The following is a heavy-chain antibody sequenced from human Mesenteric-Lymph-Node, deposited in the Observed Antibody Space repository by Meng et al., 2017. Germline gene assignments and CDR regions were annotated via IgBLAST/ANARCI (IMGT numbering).Heavy chain of an antibody. Sequence: QGQLRGSGPGLVKPPGTLSLTCAVSGGSISSSNWWSWVRQPPGKGLEWIGEIYHSGSTNYNPSLKSRVTISVDKSKNQFSLKLSSVTAADTAVYYCASFPPPGKQWLVTDYWGQGTLVTVSS. CDR1: GGSISSSNW. CDR2: IYHSGST. J-gene: IGHJ4*02. CDR3: ASFPPPGKQWLVTDY. D-gene: IGHD6-19*01. V-gene: IGHV4-4*03.